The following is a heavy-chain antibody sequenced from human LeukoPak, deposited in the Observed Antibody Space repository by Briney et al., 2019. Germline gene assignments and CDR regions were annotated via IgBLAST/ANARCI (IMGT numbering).Heavy chain of an antibody. CDR2: IYHSGST. CDR3: ARSEWLGPFDY. J-gene: IGHJ4*02. Sequence: SETLSLTCAVSGGSISSGGYSWSWIRQPPGKGLEWIGYIYHSGSTYYNPSLKSRVTIPVDKSKNQFSLKLSSVTAADTAVYCCARSEWLGPFDYWGQGTLVTVSS. V-gene: IGHV4-30-2*01. CDR1: GGSISSGGYS. D-gene: IGHD6-19*01.